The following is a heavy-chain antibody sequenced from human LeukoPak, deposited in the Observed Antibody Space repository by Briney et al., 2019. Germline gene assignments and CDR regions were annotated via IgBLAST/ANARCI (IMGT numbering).Heavy chain of an antibody. Sequence: PGGSLRLSFAASGFTVSSNYMSWVRQAPGKGLEWVSVIYSGGSTYYADSVKGRFTISRDNSKNTLYLQMNSLRAEDTAVYYCAKARGGGSGSYPNWFDPWGQGTLVTVSS. J-gene: IGHJ5*02. CDR1: GFTVSSNY. V-gene: IGHV3-66*01. D-gene: IGHD3-10*01. CDR3: AKARGGGSGSYPNWFDP. CDR2: IYSGGST.